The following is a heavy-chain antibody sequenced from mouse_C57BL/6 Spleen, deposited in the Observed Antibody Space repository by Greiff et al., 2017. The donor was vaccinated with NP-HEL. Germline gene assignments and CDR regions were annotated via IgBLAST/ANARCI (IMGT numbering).Heavy chain of an antibody. CDR3: AQDNYDNDRYFDV. CDR1: GFTFSDYY. D-gene: IGHD2-4*01. V-gene: IGHV5-16*01. Sequence: DVKLVESEGGLVQPGSSMKLSCTASGFTFSDYYMAWVRQVPEKGLEWVANINYDGSSTYYLDSLKSRFIISRDNAKNILYLQMSSMKSEDTAPYYSAQDNYDNDRYFDVCGTRTTRSLSS. J-gene: IGHJ1*03. CDR2: INYDGSST.